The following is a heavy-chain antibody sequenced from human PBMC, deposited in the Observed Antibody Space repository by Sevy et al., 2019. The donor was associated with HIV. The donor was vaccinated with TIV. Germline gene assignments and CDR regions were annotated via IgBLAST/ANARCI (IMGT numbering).Heavy chain of an antibody. CDR1: GYSFTSYW. J-gene: IGHJ6*02. CDR2: IDPSDSYT. CDR3: ARLNIVVVPAARRDYYYGMDV. V-gene: IGHV5-10-1*01. Sequence: GESLKISCKGSGYSFTSYWINWVRQMPGKGLEWMGRIDPSDSYTNYSPSFQGHVTISADKSISTAYLQWSSLKASDTAMYYCARLNIVVVPAARRDYYYGMDVWGQGTTVTVSS. D-gene: IGHD2-2*01.